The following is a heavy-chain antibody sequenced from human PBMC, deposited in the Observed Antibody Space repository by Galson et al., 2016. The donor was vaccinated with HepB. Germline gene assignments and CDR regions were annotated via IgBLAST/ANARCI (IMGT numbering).Heavy chain of an antibody. CDR2: INDDGSLT. Sequence: SLRLSCAASGFTFSRYSMHWVRQVPGQGLVWVSQINDDGSLTFYADSVKGRFTISTDNAQKTLYLQMNSLRAEDTAVYYCARGTMPSPGIDSWGQGTLVTVSS. J-gene: IGHJ4*02. CDR3: ARGTMPSPGIDS. V-gene: IGHV3-74*01. D-gene: IGHD1/OR15-1a*01. CDR1: GFTFSRYS.